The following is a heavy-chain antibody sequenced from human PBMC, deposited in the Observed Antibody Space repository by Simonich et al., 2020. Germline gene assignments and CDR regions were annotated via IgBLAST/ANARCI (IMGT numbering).Heavy chain of an antibody. Sequence: QLQLQESGPGLVKPSETLSLTCTVSGGSISSSSYYWGWIRQPPGKGREWFGCIYYSWRTYSTPSLKGRVPISVDTSKNQFSLKLSSGTAAYTAVYYWARCAYSSSYFDYWGQGTLVTVSS. J-gene: IGHJ4*02. CDR2: IYYSWRT. CDR1: GGSISSSSYY. CDR3: ARCAYSSSYFDY. V-gene: IGHV4-39*01. D-gene: IGHD6-6*01.